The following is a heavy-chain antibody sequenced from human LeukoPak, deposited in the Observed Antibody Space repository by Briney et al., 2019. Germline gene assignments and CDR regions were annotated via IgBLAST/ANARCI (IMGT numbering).Heavy chain of an antibody. CDR2: ISDSGGST. CDR3: ARDRMVYEY. V-gene: IGHV3-23*01. CDR1: GITFSTYA. Sequence: GGSLRLPCAASGITFSTYAMSWIRQAPGKGLEWVSAISDSGGSTYYADSVKGRFSISRDNSKNTLYLQMNSLRAEDTAVYYCARDRMVYEYWGQGTRVTVSS. D-gene: IGHD2-8*01. J-gene: IGHJ4*02.